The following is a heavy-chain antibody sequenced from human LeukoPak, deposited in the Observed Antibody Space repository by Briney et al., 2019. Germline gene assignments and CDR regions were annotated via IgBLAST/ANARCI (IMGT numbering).Heavy chain of an antibody. Sequence: GGSLRLSCAASGFTFSSYGMHWVRQAPGKGLEWVAVISYDGSNKYYADSVKGRFTISRDNSKNTLYLQMNSLRAEDTAVYYCAKSHLQGRGYSYGSDYWGQGTLVTVSS. CDR2: ISYDGSNK. D-gene: IGHD5-18*01. CDR1: GFTFSSYG. CDR3: AKSHLQGRGYSYGSDY. J-gene: IGHJ4*02. V-gene: IGHV3-30*18.